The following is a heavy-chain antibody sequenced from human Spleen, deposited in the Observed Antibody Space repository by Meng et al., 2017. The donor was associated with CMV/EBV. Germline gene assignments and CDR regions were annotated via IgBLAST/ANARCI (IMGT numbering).Heavy chain of an antibody. CDR3: ARTIRASSSGWFDP. J-gene: IGHJ5*02. V-gene: IGHV4-34*01. Sequence: VYNVSLTGYYWSWIRQPPGKGLEWIGEINHRAATNYNPSLTGRVTMSVDTSTNHFSLRLSSATAADAAVYYCARTIRASSSGWFDPWGQGTLVTVSS. CDR1: NVSLTGYY. D-gene: IGHD6-6*01. CDR2: INHRAAT.